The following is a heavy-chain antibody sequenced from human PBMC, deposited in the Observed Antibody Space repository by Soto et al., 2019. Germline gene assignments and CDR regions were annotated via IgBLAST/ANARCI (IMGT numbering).Heavy chain of an antibody. CDR2: ISPTLGIA. J-gene: IGHJ4*02. D-gene: IGHD2-15*01. CDR3: ARSRGVASAPLDY. CDR1: GDTFNT. Sequence: QVQLVQSGAEVRRPGSSVKVSCKASGDTFNTINWIRQAPGQGLEWMGRISPTLGIANYAQKFQERIKITADKSTSTVYMELNSLRSEDTAVHYCARSRGVASAPLDYWGQGTLVTVSS. V-gene: IGHV1-69*02.